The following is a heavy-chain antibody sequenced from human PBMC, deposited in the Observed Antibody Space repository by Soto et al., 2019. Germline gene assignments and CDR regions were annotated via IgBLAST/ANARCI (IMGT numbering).Heavy chain of an antibody. Sequence: GGSLRLSCAASGFTFSSYAMHWVRQAPGKGLEWVAVISYDGSNKYYADSVKGRFTISRDNSKNTLYLQMNSLRAEDTAVYYCARDLSTGWFDSWGQGTLVTVSS. CDR2: ISYDGSNK. CDR1: GFTFSSYA. D-gene: IGHD6-19*01. CDR3: ARDLSTGWFDS. J-gene: IGHJ5*01. V-gene: IGHV3-30-3*01.